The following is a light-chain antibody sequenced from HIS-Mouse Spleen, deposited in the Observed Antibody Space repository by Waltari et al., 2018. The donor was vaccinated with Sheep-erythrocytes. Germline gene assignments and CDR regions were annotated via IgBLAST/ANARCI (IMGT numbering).Light chain of an antibody. CDR3: QSYDSSNQV. J-gene: IGLJ3*02. CDR1: SGSIASNY. CDR2: EDN. Sequence: NFMLTQPHSVSESPGQTVTISCTRSSGSIASNYVQWYPQRPGSAPTTVIYEDNQRPAGVPDRFSGSIDSSSNSASLTISGLKTEDEADYYCQSYDSSNQVFGGGTKLTVL. V-gene: IGLV6-57*04.